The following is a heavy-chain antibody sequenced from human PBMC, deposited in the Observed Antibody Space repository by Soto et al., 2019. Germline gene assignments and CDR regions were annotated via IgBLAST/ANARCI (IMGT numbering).Heavy chain of an antibody. J-gene: IGHJ5*02. V-gene: IGHV3-23*01. CDR2: ISGSGGST. CDR1: GFTFSSYA. Sequence: HPGGSLRLSCAASGFTFSSYAMSWVRQAPGKGLEWVSAISGSGGSTYYADSAKGRFTISRDNSKNTLYLQMNSLRAEDTAVYYCAKDTILEWLYPLSAGFDPWGQGTQVTVSS. CDR3: AKDTILEWLYPLSAGFDP. D-gene: IGHD3-3*01.